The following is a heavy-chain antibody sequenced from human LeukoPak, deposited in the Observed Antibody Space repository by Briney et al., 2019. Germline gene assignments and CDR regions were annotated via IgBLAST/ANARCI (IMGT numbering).Heavy chain of an antibody. CDR3: AVPTTVTSIDY. D-gene: IGHD4-17*01. CDR1: GFTFSSYA. Sequence: GGSLRLSCAASGFTFSSYAMSWVRQAPAKGLEWGSAISGSGGSTYYADSVKGRFNISRDNSKNTLYLQMNSLRAEDTAVYYCAVPTTVTSIDYWGQGTLVTVSS. CDR2: ISGSGGST. V-gene: IGHV3-23*01. J-gene: IGHJ4*02.